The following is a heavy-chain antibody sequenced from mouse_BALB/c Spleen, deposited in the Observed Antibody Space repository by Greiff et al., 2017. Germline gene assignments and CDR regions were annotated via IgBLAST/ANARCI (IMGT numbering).Heavy chain of an antibody. J-gene: IGHJ3*01. CDR1: GYTFTSYW. D-gene: IGHD2-4*01. Sequence: VQLVESGAELAKPGASVKMSCKASGYTFTSYWMHWVKQRPGQGLEWIGYINPSTGYTEYNQKFKDKATLTADKSSSTAYMQLSSLTSEDSAVYYCARGDDYEFAYWGQGTLVTVSA. CDR3: ARGDDYEFAY. V-gene: IGHV1-7*01. CDR2: INPSTGYT.